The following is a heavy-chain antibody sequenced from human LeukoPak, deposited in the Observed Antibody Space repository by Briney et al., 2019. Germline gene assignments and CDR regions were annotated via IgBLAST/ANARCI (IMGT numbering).Heavy chain of an antibody. V-gene: IGHV3-7*01. CDR2: IKQDGSEK. CDR1: GFTFSNYW. D-gene: IGHD2-21*02. Sequence: GGSLRLSCAASGFTFSNYWLNWVRQAPGKGLEWVANIKQDGSEKYFVDSVKGRFTISRDNAKNSLYLQMNSLRAEDTAVYYCARGFNSDPYYFDYWGQGTLVTVSS. CDR3: ARGFNSDPYYFDY. J-gene: IGHJ4*02.